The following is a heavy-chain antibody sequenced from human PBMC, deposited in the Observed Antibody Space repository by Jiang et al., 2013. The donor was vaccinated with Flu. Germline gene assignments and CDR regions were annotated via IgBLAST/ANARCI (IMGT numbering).Heavy chain of an antibody. CDR3: ASPGRPASSFDY. Sequence: GLVKPSETLSLTCTVSGDSISSSTYYWAWIRQPPGRGCSGLGISFYSGDTYYNPSLQSRVTISVDTSKNQFSLNLSSVTAADTAVYYCASPGRPASSFDYWGQGAQVTVSS. D-gene: IGHD6-25*01. CDR1: GDSISSSTYY. V-gene: IGHV4-39*01. CDR2: SFYSGDT. J-gene: IGHJ4*02.